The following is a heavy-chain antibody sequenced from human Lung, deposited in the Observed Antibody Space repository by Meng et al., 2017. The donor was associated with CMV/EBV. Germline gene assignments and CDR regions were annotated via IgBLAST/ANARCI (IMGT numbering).Heavy chain of an antibody. CDR1: GYSFTSYW. D-gene: IGHD3-22*01. J-gene: IGHJ5*02. Sequence: GESXKISCKGSGYSFTSYWIAWVRQMPGKGLEWMGIIYPGDSDTTYSPSFQGQVTISADNSISTTYLQWSSLRASDTAMYYCARQYDTRTWDNWFDPWGHGTLVTVSS. V-gene: IGHV5-51*01. CDR3: ARQYDTRTWDNWFDP. CDR2: IYPGDSDT.